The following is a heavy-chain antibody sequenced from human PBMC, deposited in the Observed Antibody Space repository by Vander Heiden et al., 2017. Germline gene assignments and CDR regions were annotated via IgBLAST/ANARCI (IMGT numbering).Heavy chain of an antibody. D-gene: IGHD3-3*01. CDR1: GFTFSSTA. J-gene: IGHJ3*02. CDR3: AKGSYYDFWSGYYDAFDI. V-gene: IGHV3-23*01. Sequence: EVQLLESGGGLVQPGGSLRLSCAASGFTFSSTARSWGRQAPGKGLEWVSAISGSGGSRYYADSLKCRFTISRDNSKNTLYLQMNSLRAEDTAVYYCAKGSYYDFWSGYYDAFDIWGQGTMVTVSS. CDR2: ISGSGGSR.